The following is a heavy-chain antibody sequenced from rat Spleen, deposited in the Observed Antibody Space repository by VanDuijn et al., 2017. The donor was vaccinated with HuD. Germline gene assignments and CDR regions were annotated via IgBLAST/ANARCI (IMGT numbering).Heavy chain of an antibody. Sequence: EVQLVESGGGLVQPGRSLKLSCAASGFTFTDYYMAWVRQAPTKGLEWVATISSDGRRNYYRDSVKGRFTISRDNAKSTLYLQMDSLRSEDTATYYCARGDNYVPMDAWGQGASVTVSS. V-gene: IGHV5-7*01. D-gene: IGHD1-4*01. CDR2: ISSDGRRN. J-gene: IGHJ4*01. CDR3: ARGDNYVPMDA. CDR1: GFTFTDYY.